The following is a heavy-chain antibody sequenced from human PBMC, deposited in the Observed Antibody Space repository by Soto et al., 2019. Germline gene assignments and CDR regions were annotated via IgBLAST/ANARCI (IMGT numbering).Heavy chain of an antibody. J-gene: IGHJ5*02. CDR1: GGSLSSSSYY. V-gene: IGHV4-39*01. CDR2: IYYSGST. D-gene: IGHD2-15*01. Sequence: QLQLQESGPGLVKPSETLSLTCTVSGGSLSSSSYYWGWIRQPPGKGLEWIGSIYYSGSTYSNPSLKSRIAISVDTSKNHFSRRLSSVTAADTAVYYCARHSDCSGGSCYSEYFAVGNWFDPWGQGTLVTVSS. CDR3: ARHSDCSGGSCYSEYFAVGNWFDP.